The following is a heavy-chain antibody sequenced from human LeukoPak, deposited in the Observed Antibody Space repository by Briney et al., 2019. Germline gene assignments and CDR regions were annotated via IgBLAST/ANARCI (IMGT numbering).Heavy chain of an antibody. D-gene: IGHD3-10*01. V-gene: IGHV4-39*01. Sequence: PSETLSLTCTVSGGSISSSSYYWGWIRQPPGKGLEWIGSIYYSGSTYYNPPLKSRVTISVDTSKNQFSLKLSSVTAADTAVYYCARGAGRFGELIFPYWGQGTLVTVSS. CDR2: IYYSGST. CDR1: GGSISSSSYY. J-gene: IGHJ4*02. CDR3: ARGAGRFGELIFPY.